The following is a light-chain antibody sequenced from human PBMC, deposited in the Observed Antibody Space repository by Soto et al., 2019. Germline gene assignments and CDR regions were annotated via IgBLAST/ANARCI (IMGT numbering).Light chain of an antibody. J-gene: IGKJ1*01. CDR2: AAS. Sequence: DIQLTQSPSFLSASVRDRVTITCRASQGISSYLAWYQQKPGKAPKLLIYAASTLQSGVPSRFSGSGSGTEFTLTISSLQPEDFATYYCQQLNSYPRTFGQGTKVDTK. V-gene: IGKV1-9*01. CDR3: QQLNSYPRT. CDR1: QGISSY.